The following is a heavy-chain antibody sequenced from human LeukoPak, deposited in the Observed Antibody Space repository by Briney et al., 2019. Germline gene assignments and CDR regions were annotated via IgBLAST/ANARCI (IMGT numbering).Heavy chain of an antibody. CDR3: AKGDYGDETLSWFDP. D-gene: IGHD4-17*01. V-gene: IGHV3-7*03. CDR2: MKQDGSEK. J-gene: IGHJ5*02. CDR1: GFTFSTYW. Sequence: PGGSLRLSCAASGFTFSTYWMSWVRQAPGKGLEWVATMKQDGSEKYYVDSVKGRFTISRDNAKNSLYLQMNSLRAEDTALYYCAKGDYGDETLSWFDPWGQGTLVTVSS.